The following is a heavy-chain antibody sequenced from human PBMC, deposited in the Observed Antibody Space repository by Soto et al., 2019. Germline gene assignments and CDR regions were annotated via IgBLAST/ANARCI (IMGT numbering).Heavy chain of an antibody. CDR1: GTTVGIKNW. J-gene: IGHJ6*02. CDR2: IYHRGST. Sequence: LALTWDTAGTTVGIKNWGSWVRAKPGKGLEWIGEIYHRGSTNYNPSLKNRVTISVDKSKNHFSLNLSSVTAEDTAVYYGAKRSRRAHYYGMEVWGQGTTVNVS. CDR3: AKRSRRAHYYGMEV. D-gene: IGHD6-6*01. V-gene: IGHV4-4*02.